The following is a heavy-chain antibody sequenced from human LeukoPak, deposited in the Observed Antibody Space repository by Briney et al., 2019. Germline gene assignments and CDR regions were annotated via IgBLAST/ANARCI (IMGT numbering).Heavy chain of an antibody. CDR3: ARGLTTVNFDY. CDR2: IYYSGST. CDR1: GGSISSSSYY. D-gene: IGHD4-17*01. Sequence: SETLSLTCTVSGGSISSSSYYWGWIREPPGKGLEWIGSIYYSGSTYYNPSLKSRVAISVDTSKNQFSLNLNFVTAADTAVYYCARGLTTVNFDYWGQGTLVTVSS. J-gene: IGHJ4*02. V-gene: IGHV4-39*07.